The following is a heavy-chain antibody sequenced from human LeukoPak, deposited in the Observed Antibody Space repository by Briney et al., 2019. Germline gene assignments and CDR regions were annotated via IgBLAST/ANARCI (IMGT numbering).Heavy chain of an antibody. D-gene: IGHD3-22*01. CDR1: GGSISSGSDY. Sequence: SETLSLTCTVSGGSISSGSDYCSCIRQTAGKGLEWIGRSYSSGSTNYNPSLKSRVSISVDTSKNQFSLRLSSVTAADTAVYYCARGSRYSSGYDYIDHWGQGTLVTVSS. CDR2: SYSSGST. J-gene: IGHJ4*02. CDR3: ARGSRYSSGYDYIDH. V-gene: IGHV4-61*02.